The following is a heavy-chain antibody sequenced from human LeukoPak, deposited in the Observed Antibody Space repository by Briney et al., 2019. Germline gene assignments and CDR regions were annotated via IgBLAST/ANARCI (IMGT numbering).Heavy chain of an antibody. Sequence: GGSLRLSCAASGFTFDDYAMHWVRQAPGKGLEWVSGISWNSGSIGYADSVKGRFTISRDNAKNSLYLQMNSLRAEDTALYYCAKDMSPYGGNFDYWGQGTLVTVSS. CDR2: ISWNSGSI. CDR3: AKDMSPYGGNFDY. CDR1: GFTFDDYA. V-gene: IGHV3-9*01. D-gene: IGHD4-23*01. J-gene: IGHJ4*02.